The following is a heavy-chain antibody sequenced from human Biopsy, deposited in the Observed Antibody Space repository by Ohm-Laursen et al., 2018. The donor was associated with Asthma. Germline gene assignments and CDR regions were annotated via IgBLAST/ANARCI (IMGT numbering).Heavy chain of an antibody. Sequence: LSLTCAAAGFSFSNFAIHWVRQAPGKGLEWVGVISKDASTQDYADSVKGRFTMAGDNSKNTLDLQMNSLREEDTAVYYCVRDGTDDAFDIWGQGTVVSVSS. D-gene: IGHD1-1*01. V-gene: IGHV3-30*01. J-gene: IGHJ3*02. CDR1: GFSFSNFA. CDR3: VRDGTDDAFDI. CDR2: ISKDASTQ.